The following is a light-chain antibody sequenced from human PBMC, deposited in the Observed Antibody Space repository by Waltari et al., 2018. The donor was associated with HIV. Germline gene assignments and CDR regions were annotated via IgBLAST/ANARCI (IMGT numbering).Light chain of an antibody. CDR1: RSDVGGYNY. V-gene: IGLV2-8*01. Sequence: QSALTQPPSASGSPGQSVTIPCNGTRSDVGGYNYVSWYQQHPGKAPKLMIYEVSKRPSGVPDRFSGSKSGNTASLTVSGLQAEDEADYYCSSYAGSNNYVFGTGTKVTVL. CDR2: EVS. CDR3: SSYAGSNNYV. J-gene: IGLJ1*01.